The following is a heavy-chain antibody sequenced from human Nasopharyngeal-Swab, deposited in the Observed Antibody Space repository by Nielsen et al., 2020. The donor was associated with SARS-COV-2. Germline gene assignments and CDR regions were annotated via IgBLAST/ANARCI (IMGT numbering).Heavy chain of an antibody. CDR2: IIPIFGTA. CDR3: ARVSRPEGLIVDYYYYYMDV. D-gene: IGHD3-16*02. V-gene: IGHV1-69*13. CDR1: GATFSSYA. J-gene: IGHJ6*03. Sequence: SVKVSCKASGATFSSYAISWVRQAPGQGLEWMGGIIPIFGTANYAQKFQDRVTITADESTSTAYMELSSLRSEDTAVYYCARVSRPEGLIVDYYYYYMDVWGKGTTVTVSS.